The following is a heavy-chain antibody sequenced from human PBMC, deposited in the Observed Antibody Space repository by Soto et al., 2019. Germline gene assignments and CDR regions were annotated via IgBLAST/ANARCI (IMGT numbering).Heavy chain of an antibody. CDR1: GYSFTNND. J-gene: IGHJ5*02. D-gene: IGHD3-16*01. CDR2: MNPGSGDT. Sequence: ASVQVSCKASGYSFTNNDVSWVRQATGQGLEWMGWMNPGSGDTGYAQKFQGRVTMTRDISIATAYMELSSLRSDDTAIYYCARMETFGSLNWFDPWGQGTLVTVSS. CDR3: ARMETFGSLNWFDP. V-gene: IGHV1-8*01.